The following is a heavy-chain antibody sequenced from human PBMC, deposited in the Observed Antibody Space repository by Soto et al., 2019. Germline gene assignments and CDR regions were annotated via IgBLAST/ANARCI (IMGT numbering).Heavy chain of an antibody. V-gene: IGHV3-73*01. CDR1: GFSLGDSA. CDR2: IRGKGNNYAT. CDR3: TRHAGGDFEQSYDYYYMYV. J-gene: IGHJ6*03. Sequence: EVRLVESGGDSVQPGGSLKLSCAASGFSLGDSAVHWVRLASGKGLEWIGSIRGKGNNYATTYAASVKGRFTMSSDDSKNTAFLQMIRLQTEDTAVYGCTRHAGGDFEQSYDYYYMYVWGKGTAVTVSS. D-gene: IGHD2-21*01.